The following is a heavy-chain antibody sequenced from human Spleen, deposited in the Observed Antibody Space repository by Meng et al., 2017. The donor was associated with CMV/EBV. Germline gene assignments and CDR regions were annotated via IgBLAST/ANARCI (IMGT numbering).Heavy chain of an antibody. CDR3: ARTEIFGVVIKDYYGMDV. V-gene: IGHV1-2*02. CDR2: INPNSGGT. J-gene: IGHJ6*02. D-gene: IGHD3-3*01. CDR1: GYTFTGYY. Sequence: ASVKVSCKASGYTFTGYYMHWVRQAPGQGLEWMGWINPNSGGTNYAQKFQGRVTMTRDTSISIAYMELSRLRSDDTAVYYCARTEIFGVVIKDYYGMDVWGQGTTVTVSS.